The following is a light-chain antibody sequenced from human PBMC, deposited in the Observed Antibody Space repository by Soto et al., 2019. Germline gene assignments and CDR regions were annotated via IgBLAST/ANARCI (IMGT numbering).Light chain of an antibody. Sequence: SVLTQPASVSGSPGQSITISCTGTSSDVGGYNYVSWYQQHPGKAPKFMIYDVSSRPSGVSNRFSGSKSGNTASLTISGLQAEDEAGYYCCSYTTSNTRQIVFGTGTKVTVL. CDR3: CSYTTSNTRQIV. CDR2: DVS. CDR1: SSDVGGYNY. V-gene: IGLV2-14*03. J-gene: IGLJ1*01.